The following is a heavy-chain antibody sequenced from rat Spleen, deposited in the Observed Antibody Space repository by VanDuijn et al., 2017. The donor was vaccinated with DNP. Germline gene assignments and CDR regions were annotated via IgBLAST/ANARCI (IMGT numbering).Heavy chain of an antibody. V-gene: IGHV2-6*01. CDR1: GFSLTSYT. CDR2: ISSGGST. J-gene: IGHJ4*01. Sequence: QVQLKESGPGLVQPSQILSLTCIVSGFSLTSYTVSWVRQPPGKGLEWIATISSGGSTYYNSALKSRLSISRDTSKSQLFLKMNSLETDDTAMYFCARNYGLMDAWGPGTSVTVSS. D-gene: IGHD1-11*01. CDR3: ARNYGLMDA.